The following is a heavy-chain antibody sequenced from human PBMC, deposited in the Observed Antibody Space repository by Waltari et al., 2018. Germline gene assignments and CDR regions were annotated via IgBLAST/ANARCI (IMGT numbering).Heavy chain of an antibody. CDR1: VGSFSTYY. CDR3: ARNRYYSDSSDYLTTAYGLDV. Sequence: QVQLQQWGAGLLKPSETLSLTCAVYVGSFSTYYWSWVRQPPGKGLAWIGEINHTRRIAYNPSLKSRVTMSVDTSKNQFSLKLSSVTAADTAVYYCARNRYYSDSSDYLTTAYGLDVWGQGITVTVSS. CDR2: INHTRRI. V-gene: IGHV4-34*01. D-gene: IGHD3-22*01. J-gene: IGHJ6*02.